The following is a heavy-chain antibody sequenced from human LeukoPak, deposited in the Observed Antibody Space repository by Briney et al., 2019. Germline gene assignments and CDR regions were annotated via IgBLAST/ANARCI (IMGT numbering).Heavy chain of an antibody. J-gene: IGHJ4*02. CDR2: VSPSGGIT. CDR1: GFTFSTYG. CDR3: AKDGAWLRFDD. V-gene: IGHV3-23*01. Sequence: GGPLRLSCAASGFTFSTYGMNWVRQAPGKGLEWVSGVSPSGGITYYADSVKGRFTISRDNSKNTVYLQMNNVRAEDTAVYYCAKDGAWLRFDDWGQGTLVTVSS. D-gene: IGHD5-12*01.